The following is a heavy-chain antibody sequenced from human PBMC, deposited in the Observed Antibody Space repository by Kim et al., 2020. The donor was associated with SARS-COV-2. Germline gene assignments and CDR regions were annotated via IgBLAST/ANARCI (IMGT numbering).Heavy chain of an antibody. J-gene: IGHJ4*02. CDR1: GFTFSSYW. Sequence: GSLRLSCAASGFTFSSYWMSWVRQAPGKGLEWVANIKQDGSEKYYVDSVKGRFTISRDNAKNSLYLQMNSLRDEDTAVYYCARDRGDILNFDYWGQGTLVTVSS. D-gene: IGHD3-9*01. CDR2: IKQDGSEK. V-gene: IGHV3-7*03. CDR3: ARDRGDILNFDY.